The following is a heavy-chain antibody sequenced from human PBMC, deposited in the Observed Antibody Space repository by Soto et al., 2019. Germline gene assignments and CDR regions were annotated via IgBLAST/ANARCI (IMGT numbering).Heavy chain of an antibody. CDR1: GFTFSSYS. V-gene: IGHV3-48*01. J-gene: IGHJ3*02. CDR2: ISSSSSTI. D-gene: IGHD4-17*01. CDR3: ARDSSVTTGEDAFDI. Sequence: GGSLRLSCAASGFTFSSYSMNWVRQAPGKGLEWVSYISSSSSTIYYADSVKGRFTISRDNAKNSLYLQMNSLRAEDTAVYYCARDSSVTTGEDAFDIWGQGTMVTVSS.